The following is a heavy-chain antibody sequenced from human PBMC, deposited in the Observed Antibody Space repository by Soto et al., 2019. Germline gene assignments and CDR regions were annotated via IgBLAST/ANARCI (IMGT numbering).Heavy chain of an antibody. Sequence: PGGSLRLSCAASGFTVSSNYMSWVRQAPGKGLEWVSVIYSGGITFYAVSVKGRFTISRDNSKNTLYLQMNNLRGEDTAVYYCVRDFGSSSEGGMDVWGQGTTVTVSS. CDR2: IYSGGIT. J-gene: IGHJ6*02. D-gene: IGHD6-6*01. CDR3: VRDFGSSSEGGMDV. CDR1: GFTVSSNY. V-gene: IGHV3-53*01.